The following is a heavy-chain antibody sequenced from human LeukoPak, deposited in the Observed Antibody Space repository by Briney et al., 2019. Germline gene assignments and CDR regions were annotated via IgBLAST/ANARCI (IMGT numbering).Heavy chain of an antibody. J-gene: IGHJ4*02. CDR2: IKQDGSEK. V-gene: IGHV3-7*05. D-gene: IGHD4-17*01. CDR3: AKGQSTAGRYYFDY. Sequence: GGSLRLSCAASGFTFSSYWMSWVRQAPGKGLEWVANIKQDGSEKYYVDSVKGRFTISRDNAKNSLYLQMNSLRAEDTAVYYCAKGQSTAGRYYFDYWGQGTLVTVSS. CDR1: GFTFSSYW.